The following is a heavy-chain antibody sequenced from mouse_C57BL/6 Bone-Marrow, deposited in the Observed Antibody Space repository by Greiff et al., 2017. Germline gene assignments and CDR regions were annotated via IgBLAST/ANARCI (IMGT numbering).Heavy chain of an antibody. CDR1: GYTFTSYG. Sequence: VQLQQSGAELARPGASVKLSCKASGYTFTSYGISWVKQRTGQGLEWIGEIYPRSGNTYYNEKFKGKATLTADKSSSTAYMELRSLTSEDSAVYFCARNAYYGSSYWYFDVWGTGTTVTVSS. V-gene: IGHV1-81*01. CDR3: ARNAYYGSSYWYFDV. J-gene: IGHJ1*03. CDR2: IYPRSGNT. D-gene: IGHD1-1*01.